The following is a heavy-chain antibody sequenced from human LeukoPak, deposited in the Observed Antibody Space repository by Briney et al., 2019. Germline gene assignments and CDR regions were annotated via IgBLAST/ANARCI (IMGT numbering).Heavy chain of an antibody. D-gene: IGHD3-3*01. V-gene: IGHV3-11*01. CDR2: ISSSGSTI. J-gene: IGHJ6*02. CDR3: ARELTPYYDLWSGHPSYYYYGMDV. Sequence: GGSLRLSCAASGFTFSDYYMSWIRQAPGKGLEWVSYISSSGSTIYYADSVKGRFTISRDNAKNSLYLQMNSLRAEDTAVYYCARELTPYYDLWSGHPSYYYYGMDVWGQGTTVTVSS. CDR1: GFTFSDYY.